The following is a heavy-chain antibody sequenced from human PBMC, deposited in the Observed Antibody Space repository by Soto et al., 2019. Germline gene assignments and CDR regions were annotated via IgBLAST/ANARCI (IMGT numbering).Heavy chain of an antibody. CDR1: GYTFTGYY. Sequence: GASVKVSCKASGYTFTGYYMHWVRQAPGQGLEWMGWINPSGGSTSYAQKFQGRVTMTRDTSTSTVYMELSSLRSEDTAVYYCATHNSSGWYEGFDYWGQGTLVTVSS. D-gene: IGHD6-19*01. CDR2: INPSGGST. J-gene: IGHJ4*02. V-gene: IGHV1-46*03. CDR3: ATHNSSGWYEGFDY.